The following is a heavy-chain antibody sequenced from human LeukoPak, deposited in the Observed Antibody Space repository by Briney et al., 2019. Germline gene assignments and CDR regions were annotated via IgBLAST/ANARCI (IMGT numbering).Heavy chain of an antibody. CDR2: ISSSSYI. Sequence: GGSLRLSCAASGFTFSSYSMNWVRQAPGKGLEWVSSISSSSYIYYADSVKGRFTIYRDNAKNSLYLQMNSLRAEDKAVYYCARDPSIIHFDYWGQGTLVTVSS. CDR1: GFTFSSYS. J-gene: IGHJ4*02. CDR3: ARDPSIIHFDY. V-gene: IGHV3-21*01. D-gene: IGHD1-14*01.